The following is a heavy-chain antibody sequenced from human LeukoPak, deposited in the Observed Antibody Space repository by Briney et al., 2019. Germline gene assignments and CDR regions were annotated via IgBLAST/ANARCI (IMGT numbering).Heavy chain of an antibody. Sequence: GESLKISCKGSGYSFTTYWIGWVRQMPGKGLEWMGIIHPGDSDSRYSPSFQGQVTISADKSISTAYLQWSSLKASDTAMYYCASMSSGWYSRYTTQLDAFDIWGQGTMVTVSS. D-gene: IGHD6-19*01. CDR2: IHPGDSDS. CDR1: GYSFTTYW. CDR3: ASMSSGWYSRYTTQLDAFDI. J-gene: IGHJ3*02. V-gene: IGHV5-51*01.